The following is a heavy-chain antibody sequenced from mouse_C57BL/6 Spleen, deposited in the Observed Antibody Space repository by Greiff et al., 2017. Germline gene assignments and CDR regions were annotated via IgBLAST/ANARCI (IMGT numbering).Heavy chain of an antibody. J-gene: IGHJ1*03. CDR1: GFTFSSYA. CDR2: ISDGGSYT. V-gene: IGHV5-4*01. Sequence: EVKVVESGGGLVKPGGSLKLSCAASGFTFSSYAMSWVRQTPEKRLEWVATISDGGSYTYYPDNVKGRFTISRDNAKNNLYLQRSHLKSEDTAMYYCARENDGYYWYFEVWGTGTTVTVSS. D-gene: IGHD2-3*01. CDR3: ARENDGYYWYFEV.